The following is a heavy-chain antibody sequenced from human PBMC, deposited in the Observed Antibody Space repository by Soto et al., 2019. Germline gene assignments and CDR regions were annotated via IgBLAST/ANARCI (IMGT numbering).Heavy chain of an antibody. CDR2: ISSDGSNK. CDR3: AKDTVTVAAELDF. V-gene: IGHV3-30*18. D-gene: IGHD6-19*01. Sequence: GGSLRLSCAASGFTFSTYGMHWVRQAPGKGLEWVAVISSDGSNKYYVDFVKGRFTISRDNSKNTLYLQMNSLRTEDTAVYYCAKDTVTVAAELDFWGQGTLVTVSS. CDR1: GFTFSTYG. J-gene: IGHJ4*02.